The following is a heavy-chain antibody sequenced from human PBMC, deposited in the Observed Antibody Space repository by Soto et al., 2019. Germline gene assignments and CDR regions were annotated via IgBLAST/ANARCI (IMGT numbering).Heavy chain of an antibody. V-gene: IGHV4-38-2*01. CDR2: IYHSGST. D-gene: IGHD1-7*01. J-gene: IGHJ4*02. CDR1: GYSISSAYY. Sequence: PSETLSLTCAVSGYSISSAYYWGWIRQPPGKGLEWIGSIYHSGSTYYNPSLKSRVTISVDTSKNQFSLKLSSVTAADTAVYYCDRGLRGLTGTELVDYCGQGTLVTVS. CDR3: DRGLRGLTGTELVDY.